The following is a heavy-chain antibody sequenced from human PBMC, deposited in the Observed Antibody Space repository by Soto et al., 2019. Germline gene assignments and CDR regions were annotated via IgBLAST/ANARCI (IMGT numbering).Heavy chain of an antibody. J-gene: IGHJ4*02. CDR2: ISVSDAFI. D-gene: IGHD1-20*01. V-gene: IGHV3-23*01. CDR1: GFNVGAFA. Sequence: PGGSLRLSCAASGFNVGAFAVNWVRQAPGKGLEWVSGISVSDAFIYYADSVRGRFSISRDASENILYLQMNSLRVDDTALYYCTRVTVAGITGLDYWGPGTLVTVSS. CDR3: TRVTVAGITGLDY.